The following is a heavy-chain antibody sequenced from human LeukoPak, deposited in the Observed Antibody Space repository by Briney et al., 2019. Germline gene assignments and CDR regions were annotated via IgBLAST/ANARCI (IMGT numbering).Heavy chain of an antibody. D-gene: IGHD1-14*01. CDR1: GYIFICYY. J-gene: IGHJ4*02. Sequence: ASVKDSCKGSGYIFICYYMHWVRPAPGQELEWMGWLSAYNGNTNYAQKLQGRVTMTTDTSTSTAYMELRSLRSDDTAVYYCARDLKVYVYWGQGTLVTVSS. V-gene: IGHV1-18*04. CDR3: ARDLKVYVY. CDR2: LSAYNGNT.